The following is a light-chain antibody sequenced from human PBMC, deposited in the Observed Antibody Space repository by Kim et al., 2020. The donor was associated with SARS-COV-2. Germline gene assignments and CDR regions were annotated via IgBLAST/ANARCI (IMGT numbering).Light chain of an antibody. Sequence: SALTQPASVSGSPGQSLTISCTGTSSDVGGYNYVSWYQQHPGKAPKLMIYDVSNRPSGVSNRFSGSKSGNTASLTISGIQAEDEADYYCSSYTSSSTYVFGTGTKVTVL. CDR2: DVS. CDR1: SSDVGGYNY. V-gene: IGLV2-14*03. J-gene: IGLJ1*01. CDR3: SSYTSSSTYV.